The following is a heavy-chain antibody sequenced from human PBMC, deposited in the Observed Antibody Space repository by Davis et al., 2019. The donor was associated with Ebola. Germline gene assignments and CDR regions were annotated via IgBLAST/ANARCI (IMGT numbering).Heavy chain of an antibody. CDR2: INPITGGT. Sequence: SVKVSCKASGYRFTSYYMHWVRQAPGQGLEWMGIINPITGGTSYAQNFQVRVNMTRDTSTSTVYMELSSLRSEDTAVYYCAREGGRYYDSSGYVFDIRGQGTMVKVSS. CDR3: AREGGRYYDSSGYVFDI. J-gene: IGHJ3*02. CDR1: GYRFTSYY. V-gene: IGHV1-46*01. D-gene: IGHD3-22*01.